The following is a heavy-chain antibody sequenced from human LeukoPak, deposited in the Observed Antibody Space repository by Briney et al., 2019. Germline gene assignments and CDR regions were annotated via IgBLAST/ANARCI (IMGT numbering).Heavy chain of an antibody. CDR3: ARDRELGYCSSTSCYHWFDP. CDR1: GGSFSGYY. CDR2: IYTSGST. D-gene: IGHD2-2*01. J-gene: IGHJ5*02. V-gene: IGHV4-59*10. Sequence: SETLSLTCAVYGGSFSGYYWSWIRQPPGKGLEWIGRIYTSGSTNYNPSLKSRVTMSVDTSKNQFSLKLSSVTAADTAVYYCARDRELGYCSSTSCYHWFDPWGQGTLVTVSS.